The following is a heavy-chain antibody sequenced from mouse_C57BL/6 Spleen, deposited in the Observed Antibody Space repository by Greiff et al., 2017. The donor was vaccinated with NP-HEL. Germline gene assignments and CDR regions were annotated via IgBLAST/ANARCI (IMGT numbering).Heavy chain of an antibody. Sequence: VKLMESGPGLVQPSQSLSITCTVSGFSLTSYGVHWVRQSPGKGLEWLGVIWSGGSTDYNAAFISRLSISKDNSKSQVFFKMNSLQADDTAIYYCARSGYFTSYYAMDYWGQGTSVTVSS. J-gene: IGHJ4*01. V-gene: IGHV2-2*01. CDR3: ARSGYFTSYYAMDY. D-gene: IGHD2-3*01. CDR2: IWSGGST. CDR1: GFSLTSYG.